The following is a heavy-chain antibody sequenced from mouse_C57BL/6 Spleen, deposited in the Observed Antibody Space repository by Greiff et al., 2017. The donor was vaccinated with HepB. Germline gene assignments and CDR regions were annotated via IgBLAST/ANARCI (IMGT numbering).Heavy chain of an antibody. D-gene: IGHD2-5*01. V-gene: IGHV1-69*01. Sequence: VQLQQPGAELVMPGASVKLSCKASGYTFTSYWMHWVKQRPGQGLEWIGEIDPSDSYTNYNQKFKGKSTLTVDKSSSTAYMQLSSLTSEDSAVYYCARVYSNSYWYFDVWGTGTTVTVSS. CDR2: IDPSDSYT. CDR3: ARVYSNSYWYFDV. J-gene: IGHJ1*03. CDR1: GYTFTSYW.